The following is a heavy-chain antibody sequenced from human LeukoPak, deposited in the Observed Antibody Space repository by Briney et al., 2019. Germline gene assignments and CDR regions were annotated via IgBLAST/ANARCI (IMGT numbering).Heavy chain of an antibody. Sequence: ASVKVSCKASGYTFTSYGISWVRQGPGQGLEWMGWISAYNGNTNYAQKLQGRVTVTTDTSTSTAYMELRSLRSDDTAVYYCARDRPHDSSGYYYVHYYGMDVWGQGTTVTVSS. D-gene: IGHD3-22*01. J-gene: IGHJ6*02. V-gene: IGHV1-18*01. CDR2: ISAYNGNT. CDR1: GYTFTSYG. CDR3: ARDRPHDSSGYYYVHYYGMDV.